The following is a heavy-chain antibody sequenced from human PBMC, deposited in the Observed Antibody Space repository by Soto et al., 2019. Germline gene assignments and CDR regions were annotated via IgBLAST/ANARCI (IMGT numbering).Heavy chain of an antibody. CDR3: AADLVGYYGSGSLQYYMDV. J-gene: IGHJ6*03. CDR1: GFTFTSSA. CDR2: TVVGSGNT. V-gene: IGHV1-58*02. D-gene: IGHD3-10*01. Sequence: ASVKVSCKASGFTFTSSAMQWVRQARGQRLEWIGWTVVGSGNTNYAQKFQERVTITRDMSTSTAYMELSSLRSEDTAVYYCAADLVGYYGSGSLQYYMDVWGKGTTVTVSS.